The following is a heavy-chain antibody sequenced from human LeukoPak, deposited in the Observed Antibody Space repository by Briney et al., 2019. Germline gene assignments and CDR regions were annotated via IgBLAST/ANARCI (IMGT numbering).Heavy chain of an antibody. J-gene: IGHJ4*02. V-gene: IGHV1-2*02. Sequence: ASVKVSCKASGYTFTGYYMHWVRQAPGQGLEWMGWINPNSGGTSYAQKFQGRVTMTRDTSISTAYMELSRLRSDDTAVYYCARGDYYDSSGPNLDYWGQGTLVTVSS. CDR2: INPNSGGT. D-gene: IGHD3-22*01. CDR1: GYTFTGYY. CDR3: ARGDYYDSSGPNLDY.